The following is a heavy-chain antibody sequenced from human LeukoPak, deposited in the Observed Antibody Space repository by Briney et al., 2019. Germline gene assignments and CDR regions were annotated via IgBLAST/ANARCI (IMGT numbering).Heavy chain of an antibody. CDR3: AKDLSAMTTVTGGFDY. CDR1: GYTFTGYY. J-gene: IGHJ4*02. V-gene: IGHV1-2*02. Sequence: GASVKVSCKASGYTFTGYYMLWVRQAPGQGLEWMGWINPNSGGTNYAQKFQGRVTMTRDTSISTAYMELSRLRSDDTAVYYCAKDLSAMTTVTGGFDYWGQGTLVTVSS. D-gene: IGHD4-17*01. CDR2: INPNSGGT.